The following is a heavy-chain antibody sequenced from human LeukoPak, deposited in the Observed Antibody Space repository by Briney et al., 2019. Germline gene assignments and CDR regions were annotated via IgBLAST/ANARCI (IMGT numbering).Heavy chain of an antibody. CDR2: INPNSGGT. D-gene: IGHD6-19*01. CDR1: GYTFTGYY. J-gene: IGHJ6*03. CDR3: ARDKTVAGTVLYYYYMDV. V-gene: IGHV1-2*02. Sequence: ASVKASCKASGYTFTGYYMHWVRQAPGQGLEWMGWINPNSGGTNYAQKFQGRVTMTRDTSISTAYMELSRLRSDDTAVYYCARDKTVAGTVLYYYYMDVWGKGTTVTVSS.